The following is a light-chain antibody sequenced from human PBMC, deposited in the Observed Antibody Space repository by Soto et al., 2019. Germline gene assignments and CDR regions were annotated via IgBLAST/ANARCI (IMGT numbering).Light chain of an antibody. CDR2: EGS. Sequence: QSALTQPASVSGSPGQSITISCAGTSSDFGSYDLVSWYQQHPGKAPKLMIYEGSKRPSGVSNRFSGSKSGNTASLTISGLQDEDEADYYCCSSAGRSTFYVFGTGTKVTVL. CDR1: SSDFGSYDL. J-gene: IGLJ1*01. CDR3: CSSAGRSTFYV. V-gene: IGLV2-23*01.